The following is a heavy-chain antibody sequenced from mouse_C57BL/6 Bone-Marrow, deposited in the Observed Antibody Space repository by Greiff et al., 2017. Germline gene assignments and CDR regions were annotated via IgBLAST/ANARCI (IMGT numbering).Heavy chain of an antibody. Sequence: VQLQQSGPELVKPGASVKISCKASGYAFSSSWMNWVKQRPGKGLEWIGRIYPGDGDTNYNGKFKGKATMTADKSSSTAYMQLSSLTSEDSAVYCCARRTYYGSSFDYWGQGTTLTVSS. CDR2: IYPGDGDT. CDR1: GYAFSSSW. D-gene: IGHD1-1*01. J-gene: IGHJ2*01. CDR3: ARRTYYGSSFDY. V-gene: IGHV1-82*01.